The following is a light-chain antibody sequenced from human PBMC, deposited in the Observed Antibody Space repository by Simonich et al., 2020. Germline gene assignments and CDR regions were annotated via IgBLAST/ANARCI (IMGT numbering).Light chain of an antibody. CDR2: DVS. J-gene: IGLJ3*02. Sequence: QSALTQPASVSGSPGQSITISCTGTSSDVGGYNYVSWYQQHPGKTPKLMIYDVSKRPSGVSNRFTGSKSGNKASLTISGLQAEDEADYYCSSYTSSSTKVFGGGTKLTVL. CDR3: SSYTSSSTKV. CDR1: SSDVGGYNY. V-gene: IGLV2-14*01.